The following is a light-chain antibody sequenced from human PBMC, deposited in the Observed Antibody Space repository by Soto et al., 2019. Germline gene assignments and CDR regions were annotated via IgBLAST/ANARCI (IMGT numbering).Light chain of an antibody. Sequence: QSMLTQPPSLSAAPGQKVTISCSGRISNIESNYVSRFQQPPGTAPNLLIYENNKRPSGIPDRFSASKSGTSATLVITGLQAGDDADYFCGAWDISLSAYVFGTGTKLTVL. J-gene: IGLJ1*01. CDR2: ENN. CDR1: ISNIESNY. CDR3: GAWDISLSAYV. V-gene: IGLV1-51*02.